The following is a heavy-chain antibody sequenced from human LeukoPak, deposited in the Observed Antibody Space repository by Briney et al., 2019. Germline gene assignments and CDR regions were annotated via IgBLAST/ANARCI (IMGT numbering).Heavy chain of an antibody. J-gene: IGHJ4*02. V-gene: IGHV3-21*01. CDR1: GLTFSSYS. Sequence: GGSLRLSCAASGLTFSSYSMDWVRQAPGKGLGWVSSISSSSTYIYYADSVKVRFTISRDNAKNSLYLQMNSLRADDTAVYYCAGDRWEVVLIPAAREIDYWGQGTLVTVSS. CDR2: ISSSSTYI. D-gene: IGHD2-2*01. CDR3: AGDRWEVVLIPAAREIDY.